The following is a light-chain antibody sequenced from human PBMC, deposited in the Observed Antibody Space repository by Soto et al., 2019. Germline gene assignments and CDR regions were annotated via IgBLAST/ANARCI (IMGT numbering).Light chain of an antibody. V-gene: IGKV1-39*01. CDR3: QQSYSAPRT. Sequence: DIQVTQSPPTLSASVGDRVTITCRASQTISTWMAWYQQKPGKAPKLLVYDASTLQSGVASRFSGSGSGTEFTLIISSLQPEDFATYYCQQSYSAPRTFGQGTRLEIK. CDR2: DAS. J-gene: IGKJ5*01. CDR1: QTISTW.